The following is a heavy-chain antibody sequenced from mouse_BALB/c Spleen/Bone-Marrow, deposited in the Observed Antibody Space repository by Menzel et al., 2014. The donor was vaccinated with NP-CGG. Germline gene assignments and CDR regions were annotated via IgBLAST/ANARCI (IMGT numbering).Heavy chain of an antibody. V-gene: IGHV2-3*01. CDR3: RGGPWFAY. D-gene: IGHD3-3*01. CDR1: GFSLTNYG. CDR2: IWGDGST. Sequence: QVQLQQSGPGLVAPSQSLFITCTVSGFSLTNYGISWVRQPPGKGLEWLGVIWGDGSTNYHSALKSRLSISKDNSKSQVLLKLNSLQTDDAATYYCRGGPWFAYWGQGTLVTVSA. J-gene: IGHJ3*01.